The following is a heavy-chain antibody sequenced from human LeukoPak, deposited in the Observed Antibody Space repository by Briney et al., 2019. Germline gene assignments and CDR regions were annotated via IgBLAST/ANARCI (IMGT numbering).Heavy chain of an antibody. J-gene: IGHJ4*02. V-gene: IGHV1-18*01. D-gene: IGHD2-15*01. CDR3: SRGRVAGTLDY. Sequence: ASEKLSCKASGYTLTTYSISWMRQAPGPGLEWIGWISASNDNTNYAQQVQSSVTMTTDASSSAAYMVLRSPRTAATAVYYCSRGRVAGTLDYWGQGTLVTVSS. CDR2: ISASNDNT. CDR1: GYTLTTYS.